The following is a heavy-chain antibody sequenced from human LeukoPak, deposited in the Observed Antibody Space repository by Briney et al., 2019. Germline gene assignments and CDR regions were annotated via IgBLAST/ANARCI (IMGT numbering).Heavy chain of an antibody. CDR3: AKIDGGDYGGNPLYYYYGMDV. J-gene: IGHJ6*02. CDR2: ISGSGGST. V-gene: IGHV3-23*01. Sequence: GGSLRLSCAASGFTFSSYAMSWVRQAPGKGLEWVSAISGSGGSTYYADSVKGRFTISRDNSKNTLYLQMNSLRAEDTAVYYCAKIDGGDYGGNPLYYYYGMDVWGQGATVTVSS. D-gene: IGHD4-17*01. CDR1: GFTFSSYA.